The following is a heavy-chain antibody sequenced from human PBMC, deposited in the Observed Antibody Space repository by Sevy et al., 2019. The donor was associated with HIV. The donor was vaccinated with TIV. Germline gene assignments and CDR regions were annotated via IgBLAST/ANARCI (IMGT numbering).Heavy chain of an antibody. J-gene: IGHJ3*02. V-gene: IGHV4-59*08. CDR3: AGRNDFDI. Sequence: SETLSLTCTVSGGSINSDHWNWIRQPPGKGLEWSGYVYYTGGTNYNPSLKNRVTISVDRTKNQCSLKLTSVTAADTAVYYCAGRNDFDIWGQGTMVTVSS. CDR2: VYYTGGT. CDR1: GGSINSDH.